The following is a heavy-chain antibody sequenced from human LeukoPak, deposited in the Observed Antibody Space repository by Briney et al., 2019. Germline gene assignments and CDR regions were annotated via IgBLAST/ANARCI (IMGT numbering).Heavy chain of an antibody. CDR2: IIPIFGTA. D-gene: IGHD5-18*01. V-gene: IGHV1-69*05. Sequence: ASVKVSCKASGYTFTSYGISWVRQAPGQGLEWMGRIIPIFGTANYAQKFQGRVTITTDESTSTAYMELSSLRSEDTAVYYCARGRTWIQPGYWFDPWGQGTLVTVSS. CDR3: ARGRTWIQPGYWFDP. CDR1: GYTFTSYG. J-gene: IGHJ5*02.